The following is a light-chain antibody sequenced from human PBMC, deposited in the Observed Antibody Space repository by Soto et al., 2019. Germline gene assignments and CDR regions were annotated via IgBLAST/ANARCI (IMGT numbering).Light chain of an antibody. J-gene: IGKJ1*01. Sequence: DIQMTQSPSTLSASVGDGVTITCRASQSISSWLAWYQQKPGKAPKLLIYKASSLESGVPLRFSGSGSGTEFTLTISSLQPDDFATYYCQQYNTYSRTFGQGTKVEIK. V-gene: IGKV1-5*03. CDR1: QSISSW. CDR3: QQYNTYSRT. CDR2: KAS.